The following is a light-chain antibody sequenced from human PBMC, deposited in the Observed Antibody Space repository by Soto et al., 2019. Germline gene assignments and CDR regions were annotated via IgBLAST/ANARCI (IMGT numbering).Light chain of an antibody. J-gene: IGKJ3*01. Sequence: EIVLTQSPGTLSLSPGERATLSCRASQSVNNNHLAWYQQKPGLAPRLLIYAASSRATGIPDRFSGSGSWTDFTLTISRLEPADFAVYYCQQTSIFGPGTKVDIK. CDR2: AAS. CDR1: QSVNNNH. CDR3: QQTSI. V-gene: IGKV3-20*01.